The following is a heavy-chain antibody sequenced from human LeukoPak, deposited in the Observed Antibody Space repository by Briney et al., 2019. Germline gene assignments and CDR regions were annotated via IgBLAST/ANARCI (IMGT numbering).Heavy chain of an antibody. CDR2: IYTSGST. CDR3: ARSFYGSGYNWFDP. D-gene: IGHD3-10*01. J-gene: IGHJ5*02. Sequence: SETLSLTCTVSGGSISSYYRSWIRQPAGKGLEWIGRIYTSGSTNYNPSLKSRVTMSVDTSKNQFSLKLSSVTAADTAVYYCARSFYGSGYNWFDPWGQGTLVTVSS. V-gene: IGHV4-4*07. CDR1: GGSISSYY.